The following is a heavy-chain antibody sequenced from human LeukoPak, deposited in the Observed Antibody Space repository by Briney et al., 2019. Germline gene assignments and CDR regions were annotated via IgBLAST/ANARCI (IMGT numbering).Heavy chain of an antibody. CDR2: FDPEDGET. V-gene: IGHV1-24*01. CDR3: ATDGYDILTGPSYYGMDV. D-gene: IGHD3-9*01. Sequence: GASVKVSCKVSGYTLTELSMHWVRQAPGKGLEWMGGFDPEDGETIYAQKFQGGVTMTEDTSTDTAYMELSSLRSEDTAVYYCATDGYDILTGPSYYGMDVWGQGTTVTVSS. CDR1: GYTLTELS. J-gene: IGHJ6*02.